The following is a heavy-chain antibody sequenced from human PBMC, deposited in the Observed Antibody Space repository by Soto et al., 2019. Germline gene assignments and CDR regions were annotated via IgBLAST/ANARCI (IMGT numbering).Heavy chain of an antibody. CDR3: EKLRSGLQLVYYMDS. Sequence: TLTPTFMVLVAAISRSSYYGGWIRPPPGKGLEWIVSIDNSGSTYSNPSLKSRLAISVDPSMNQFSLKLSSLTAANTDVYCCEKLRSGLQLVYYMDSWGQGNPVTVSS. D-gene: IGHD6-13*01. V-gene: IGHV4-39*01. CDR2: IDNSGST. CDR1: VAAISRSSYY. J-gene: IGHJ6*03.